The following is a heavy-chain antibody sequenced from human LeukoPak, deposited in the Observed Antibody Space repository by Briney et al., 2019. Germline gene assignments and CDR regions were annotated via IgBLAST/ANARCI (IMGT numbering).Heavy chain of an antibody. CDR1: GGSISSYY. D-gene: IGHD2-2*01. V-gene: IGHV4-59*01. Sequence: SETLSLTCTVSGGSISSYYWSWIRQPPGEGLEWIGYIYYSGSTNYNPSLKSRVPISVDTSKNQFSLKLSSVTAADTAVYYCARGLKVVPAAMGINWFDPWGQGTLVTVSS. J-gene: IGHJ5*02. CDR2: IYYSGST. CDR3: ARGLKVVPAAMGINWFDP.